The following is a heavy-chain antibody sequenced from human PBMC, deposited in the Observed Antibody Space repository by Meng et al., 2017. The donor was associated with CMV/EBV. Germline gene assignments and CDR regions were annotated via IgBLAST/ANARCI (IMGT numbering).Heavy chain of an antibody. CDR3: ARDGKSIVGATHFDY. Sequence: SGGTFSSYALSWVRQAPGQGLEWMGGIIPIFGTANYAQKFQGRVTITADESTSTAYMELSSLRSEDTAVYSCARDGKSIVGATHFDYWGQGTLVTVSS. CDR1: GGTFSSYA. V-gene: IGHV1-69*01. J-gene: IGHJ4*02. D-gene: IGHD1-26*01. CDR2: IIPIFGTA.